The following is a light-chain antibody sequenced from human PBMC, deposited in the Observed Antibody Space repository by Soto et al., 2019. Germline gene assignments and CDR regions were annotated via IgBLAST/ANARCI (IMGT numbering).Light chain of an antibody. CDR1: QSISTW. CDR2: AAS. CDR3: QQYNIHST. V-gene: IGKV1-5*01. Sequence: DIQMTQSPSTLSASVGDRVTITCRASQSISTWLAWYQQKPGKAPNLLIYAASSLHSGVPPMVSGSGSGTEFTLTIASLQPDDFATYYCQQYNIHSTFGQGTKLEIK. J-gene: IGKJ2*01.